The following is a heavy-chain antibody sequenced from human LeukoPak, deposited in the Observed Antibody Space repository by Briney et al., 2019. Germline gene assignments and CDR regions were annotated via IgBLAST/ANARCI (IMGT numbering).Heavy chain of an antibody. D-gene: IGHD3-10*01. V-gene: IGHV4-39*07. J-gene: IGHJ5*02. CDR3: ARDGTYYYGSGSYYNEGWFDP. Sequence: PSETLSLTCTVSGGSISRSSYYWGWIRQPPGKGLEWIGSIYYSGSTYYNPSLKSRVTISVDTSKNQFSLKLSSVTAADTAVYYCARDGTYYYGSGSYYNEGWFDPWGQEPWSPSPQ. CDR1: GGSISRSSYY. CDR2: IYYSGST.